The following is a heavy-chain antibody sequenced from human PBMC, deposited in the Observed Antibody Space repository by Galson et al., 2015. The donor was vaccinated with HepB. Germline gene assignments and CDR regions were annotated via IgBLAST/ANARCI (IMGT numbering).Heavy chain of an antibody. CDR1: GFTFNNYV. CDR2: VSAYYTGTT. V-gene: IGHV3-23*01. J-gene: IGHJ4*02. CDR3: AKDSSDYGGSG. D-gene: IGHD4-23*01. Sequence: SLRLSCAASGFTFNNYVMSWVRQAQGMGLEWVSSVSAYYTGTTYYADSVKGRFTISRDNSKNTLYLQMNSLRGEDTAVYYWAKDSSDYGGSGWGQGTLVTVSS.